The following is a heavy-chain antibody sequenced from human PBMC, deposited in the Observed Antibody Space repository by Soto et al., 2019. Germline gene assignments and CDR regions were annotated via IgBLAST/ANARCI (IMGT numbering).Heavy chain of an antibody. V-gene: IGHV3-30-3*01. J-gene: IGHJ6*02. D-gene: IGHD5-18*01. CDR1: GFTFSSYA. Sequence: GGSLRLSCAASGFTFSSYAMHWVRQAPGKGLEWVAVISYDGSNKYYADSVKGRFTISRDNSKNTLYLQMNSLRAEDTAVYYCARDLDTAMDPMYYYYYGMDVWGQGTTVTVSS. CDR2: ISYDGSNK. CDR3: ARDLDTAMDPMYYYYYGMDV.